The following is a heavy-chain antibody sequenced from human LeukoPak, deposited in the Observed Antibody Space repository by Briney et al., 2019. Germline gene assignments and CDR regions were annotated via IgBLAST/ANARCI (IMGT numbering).Heavy chain of an antibody. V-gene: IGHV4-34*01. CDR1: GGSFSGYY. CDR3: ARGRKNGLIVVVVAATPFDY. CDR2: TNHSGST. Sequence: SETLSLTCAVYGGSFSGYYWSWIRQPPGKGLEWVGETNHSGSTNYNPSLKSRVSISVDTSKNQFSLKLSSVTAADTAVYYCARGRKNGLIVVVVAATPFDYWGQGTLVTVSS. D-gene: IGHD2-15*01. J-gene: IGHJ4*02.